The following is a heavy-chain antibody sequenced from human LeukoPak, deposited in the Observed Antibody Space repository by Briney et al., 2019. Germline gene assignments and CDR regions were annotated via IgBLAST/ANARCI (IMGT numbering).Heavy chain of an antibody. D-gene: IGHD5-18*01. J-gene: IGHJ4*02. V-gene: IGHV4-34*01. CDR2: INHSGST. Sequence: KPSETLSLTCAAYGGSFSGYYWSWIRQPPGKGLEWIGEINHSGSTNYNPSLKSRVTISVDTSKNQFSLKLSSVTAADTAVYYCARGPPWGDTAMAPYFDYWGQGTLVTVSS. CDR1: GGSFSGYY. CDR3: ARGPPWGDTAMAPYFDY.